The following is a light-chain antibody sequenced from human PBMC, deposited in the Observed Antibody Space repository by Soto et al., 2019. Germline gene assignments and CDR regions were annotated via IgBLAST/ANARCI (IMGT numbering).Light chain of an antibody. CDR3: QQYGSSGT. CDR1: QSVTTQ. J-gene: IGKJ1*01. V-gene: IGKV3-20*01. CDR2: GAS. Sequence: EIVMTQSPAALSLSPGERATLSCRASQSVTTQLAWYQQKPGQAPRLLIYGASNRATGIPDRFSGSGAGTDFTLTISRLEPEDFAVYYCQQYGSSGTFGQGTKVDIK.